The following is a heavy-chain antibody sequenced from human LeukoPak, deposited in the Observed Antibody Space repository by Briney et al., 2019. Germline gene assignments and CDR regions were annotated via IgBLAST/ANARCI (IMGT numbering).Heavy chain of an antibody. Sequence: SGTLSLTCGVSVGSITSTNWWSWVRQPPGQGLEWIGEVSLSGLTNYNPSLSSRVIMALDTSKNHLSLNLTSVTAPDTAVYYCSRENGAFSPFGYWGQGTLVTVPS. CDR1: VGSITSTNW. J-gene: IGHJ4*02. V-gene: IGHV4-4*02. D-gene: IGHD2-8*01. CDR2: VSLSGLT. CDR3: SRENGAFSPFGY.